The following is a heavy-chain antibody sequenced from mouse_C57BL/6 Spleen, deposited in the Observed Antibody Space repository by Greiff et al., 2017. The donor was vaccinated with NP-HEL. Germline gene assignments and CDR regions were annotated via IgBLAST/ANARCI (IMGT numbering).Heavy chain of an antibody. D-gene: IGHD2-4*01. J-gene: IGHJ1*03. Sequence: QVQLKQSGAELMKPGASVKLSCKATGYTFTGYWIEWVKQRPGHGLEWIGEILPGSGSTNYNEKFKGKATFTADTSSNTAYMQLSSLTTEDSAIYYCARRGVYYDYDGWYFDVWGTGTTVTVSS. CDR3: ARRGVYYDYDGWYFDV. CDR2: ILPGSGST. CDR1: GYTFTGYW. V-gene: IGHV1-9*01.